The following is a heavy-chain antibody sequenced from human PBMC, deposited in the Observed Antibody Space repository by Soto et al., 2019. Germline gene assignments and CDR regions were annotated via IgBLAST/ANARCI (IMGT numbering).Heavy chain of an antibody. V-gene: IGHV2-70*01. CDR2: IDWDGDK. Sequence: SGPTLVNPTQTLTLTCTFSGFSLTSGMCVSWIRQPPGKALEWLAFIDWDGDKYYTPSLKTRLTISKDTSKNQVVLTMTNVDPGDTATYYCARTCYLDMTTKIVVDAWGQGTLVAVSS. CDR1: GFSLTSGMC. J-gene: IGHJ5*02. D-gene: IGHD2-2*01. CDR3: ARTCYLDMTTKIVVDA.